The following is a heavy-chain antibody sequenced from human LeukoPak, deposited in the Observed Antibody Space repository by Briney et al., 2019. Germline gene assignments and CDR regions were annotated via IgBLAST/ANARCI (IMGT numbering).Heavy chain of an antibody. J-gene: IGHJ4*02. V-gene: IGHV4-4*07. CDR3: ARGYYGGAVDS. Sequence: SETLSLTCTVSRGSINNQYWSWIRQPAGKGLEWIGRMYTNGESDYNPSLKSRVAMSVDTSKSQFSLKLNSMTAADTALYYCARGYYGGAVDSWGQGILVIVSS. CDR1: RGSINNQY. CDR2: MYTNGES. D-gene: IGHD3-16*01.